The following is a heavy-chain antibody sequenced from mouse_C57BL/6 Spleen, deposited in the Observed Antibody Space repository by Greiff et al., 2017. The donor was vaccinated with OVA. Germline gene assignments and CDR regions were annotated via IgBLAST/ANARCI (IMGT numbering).Heavy chain of an antibody. Sequence: VQLQQSGAELVRPGASVKLSCTASGFNIKDDYMHWVKQRPEQGLEWIGWIDPENGDTEYASKFQGKATITADTSSNTAYLQLSSLTSEDTAVYYCTTRSSYVFDYWGQGTTLTVSS. CDR3: TTRSSYVFDY. CDR1: GFNIKDDY. V-gene: IGHV14-4*01. CDR2: IDPENGDT. D-gene: IGHD1-1*01. J-gene: IGHJ2*01.